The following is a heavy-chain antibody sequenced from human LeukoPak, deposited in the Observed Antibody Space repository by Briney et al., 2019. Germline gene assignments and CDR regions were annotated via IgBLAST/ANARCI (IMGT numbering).Heavy chain of an antibody. CDR3: ARYHQYSSAWYLDY. CDR1: GGSISSYY. V-gene: IGHV4-59*01. D-gene: IGHD6-19*01. J-gene: IGHJ4*02. Sequence: KPSETLSLTCTVSGGSISSYYWSWIRQSPGKGLEWIGYINHSGSTNYNPSLESRVTISVDTSKNQFSLKLSSVTAADTAVYYCARYHQYSSAWYLDYWGQGALVTVSS. CDR2: INHSGST.